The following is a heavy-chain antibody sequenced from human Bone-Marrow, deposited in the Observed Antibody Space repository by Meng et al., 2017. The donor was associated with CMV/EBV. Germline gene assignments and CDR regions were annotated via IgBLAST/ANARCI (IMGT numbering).Heavy chain of an antibody. CDR2: ISSSGSTI. CDR1: GFTFSSYE. V-gene: IGHV3-48*03. J-gene: IGHJ6*02. D-gene: IGHD3-3*01. CDR3: ARDTPYVLRLSWPPEDV. Sequence: GESLKISCAASGFTFSSYEMNWVRQAPGKGLEWVSYISSSGSTIYYADSVKGRFTISRDNAKTSLYLQMNSLRAEDTAVYYCARDTPYVLRLSWPPEDVWGQGTTVTVSS.